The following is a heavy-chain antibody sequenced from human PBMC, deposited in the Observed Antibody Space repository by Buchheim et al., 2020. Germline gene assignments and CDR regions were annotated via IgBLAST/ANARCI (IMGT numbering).Heavy chain of an antibody. D-gene: IGHD2-8*01. CDR3: ARDRMGYCTNGVCYDLDLEYYYGMDV. CDR2: IKQDGSEK. CDR1: GFTFSSYW. J-gene: IGHJ6*02. Sequence: EVLLVESGGGLVQPGGSLRLSCAASGFTFSSYWMSWVRQAPGKGLEWVANIKQDGSEKYYVDSVKGRFTISKNNAKNHLYLQMNSLRAEDTAVYYCARDRMGYCTNGVCYDLDLEYYYGMDVWGQGTT. V-gene: IGHV3-7*04.